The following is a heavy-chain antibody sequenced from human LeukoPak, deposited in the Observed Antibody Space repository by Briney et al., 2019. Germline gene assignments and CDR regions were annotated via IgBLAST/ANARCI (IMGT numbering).Heavy chain of an antibody. J-gene: IGHJ4*02. CDR3: ARQLYGSDY. D-gene: IGHD4-17*01. V-gene: IGHV4-34*01. CDR1: GVSLSTYY. Sequence: KPSETLSLTCDVSGVSLSTYYWSWIRQSPEKGLEWIGEVNHSGYTNYSPSLKGRVTISVDTSKNQFLLKLSSVTAADTAVYYCARQLYGSDYWGQGTLVTVSS. CDR2: VNHSGYT.